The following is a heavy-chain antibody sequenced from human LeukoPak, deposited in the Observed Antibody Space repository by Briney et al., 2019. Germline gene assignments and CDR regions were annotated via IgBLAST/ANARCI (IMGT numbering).Heavy chain of an antibody. CDR2: ISSSGSTI. J-gene: IGHJ4*02. D-gene: IGHD5-18*01. Sequence: PGGSLRLSCAASGFTFSDYYMSWIRQAPGKGLEWASYISSSGSTIYYADSVKGRFTISRDNAKNSLYLQMNSLRAEDTAVYYCARGPLNTVMVRGFVVDYWGQGTLVTVSS. CDR3: ARGPLNTVMVRGFVVDY. V-gene: IGHV3-11*04. CDR1: GFTFSDYY.